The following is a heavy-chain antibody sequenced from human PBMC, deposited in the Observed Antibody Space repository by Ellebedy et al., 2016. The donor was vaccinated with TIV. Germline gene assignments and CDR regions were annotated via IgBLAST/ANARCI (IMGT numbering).Heavy chain of an antibody. D-gene: IGHD1-1*01. J-gene: IGHJ4*02. CDR2: TTLDGQRK. CDR1: GFTFNTYA. CDR3: AADLDATGFVF. Sequence: PGGSLRLSCGASGFTFNTYAMHWVRQAPGKGLEWVTFTTLDGQRKDYADSVKGRFTISRDNSKNTVFLQMDRLRAEDTAVYYCAADLDATGFVFWGRGALVTVSS. V-gene: IGHV3-30*01.